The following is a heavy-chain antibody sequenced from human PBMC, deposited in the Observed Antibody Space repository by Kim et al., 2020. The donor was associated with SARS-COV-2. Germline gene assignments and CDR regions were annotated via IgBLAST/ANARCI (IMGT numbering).Heavy chain of an antibody. CDR2: ISNDGGHQ. Sequence: GGSLRLSCAASGFMFRSYGMHWVRQAPGKGPEWVAVISNDGGHQYYVDSVKGRFTVSRDNSKNTLFLQMNSLRGDDTAVYYCAKGREPVPMDSITDSWGQGNRVTVPS. CDR3: AKGREPVPMDSITDS. D-gene: IGHD3-10*01. CDR1: GFMFRSYG. V-gene: IGHV3-30*18. J-gene: IGHJ1*01.